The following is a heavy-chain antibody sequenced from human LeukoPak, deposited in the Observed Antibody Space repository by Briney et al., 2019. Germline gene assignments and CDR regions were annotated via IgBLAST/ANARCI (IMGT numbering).Heavy chain of an antibody. J-gene: IGHJ3*02. CDR1: GFTFSSYA. Sequence: GGSLRLSCAASGFTFSSYAMSWVRQAPGKGLEWVSATSGSGGSTYYADSVKGRFTISRDNSKNTLYLQMNSLRAEDTAVYYCAKERLAYCGGDCYPDAFDIWGQGTMVTVSS. CDR2: TSGSGGST. V-gene: IGHV3-23*01. CDR3: AKERLAYCGGDCYPDAFDI. D-gene: IGHD2-21*02.